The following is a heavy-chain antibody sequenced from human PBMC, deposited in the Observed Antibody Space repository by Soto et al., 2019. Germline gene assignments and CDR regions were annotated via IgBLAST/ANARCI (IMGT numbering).Heavy chain of an antibody. J-gene: IGHJ4*02. CDR1: GGSISSGVHY. V-gene: IGHV4-31*03. CDR2: IYYSGST. Sequence: QVQLQESGPRLVRPSQTLSLTCTVSGGSISSGVHYWTWIRQHPGKGLEWIGYIYYSGSTYSNPSPKXRXTXXVDTSKNQFSLNLRSVTAADTAVYYCARENCTGGACSSLDYWGQGTLVTVSS. CDR3: ARENCTGGACSSLDY. D-gene: IGHD2-8*02.